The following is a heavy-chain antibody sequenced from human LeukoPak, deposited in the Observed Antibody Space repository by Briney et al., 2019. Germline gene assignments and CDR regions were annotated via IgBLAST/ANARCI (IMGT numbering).Heavy chain of an antibody. J-gene: IGHJ5*02. CDR2: FHYSGST. CDR3: ARHEYQVFPPANWFDP. D-gene: IGHD6-6*01. Sequence: SETLSLTCTVSGDSVSSSNFFWGWIRQPPGKGLEWIGSFHYSGSTFYNPSLKSRVTISVGTSKNHFSLKLTSVTAADSAVYYCARHEYQVFPPANWFDPWGQGTLVTVSS. V-gene: IGHV4-39*02. CDR1: GDSVSSSNFF.